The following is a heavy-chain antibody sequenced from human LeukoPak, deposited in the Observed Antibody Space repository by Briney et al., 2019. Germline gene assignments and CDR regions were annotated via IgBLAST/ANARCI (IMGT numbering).Heavy chain of an antibody. CDR3: ARGGPSWWYGFDT. D-gene: IGHD2-15*01. Sequence: PSETLSLTCTVSGGSVSRVSLYWAWVRQSPGGGLEWIGYVYYTGSTNYNPSLKSRVSISIDTSKNQFSLKLNSVTAADTAVYYCARGGPSWWYGFDTWGQGTMVTVSS. CDR1: GGSVSRVSLY. J-gene: IGHJ3*02. V-gene: IGHV4-61*01. CDR2: VYYTGST.